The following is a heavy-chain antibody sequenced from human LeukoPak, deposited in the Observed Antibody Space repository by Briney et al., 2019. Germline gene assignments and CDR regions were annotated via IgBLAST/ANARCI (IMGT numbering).Heavy chain of an antibody. J-gene: IGHJ5*02. V-gene: IGHV3-11*01. CDR3: ARQHRYCSGGSCYPRVGWFDP. D-gene: IGHD2-15*01. CDR2: ISNSGGTI. Sequence: TGGSLRLSCAASGFTFGDYYMTWVRQAPGKGLEWVSYISNSGGTIYDADSVKGRFTVSRDNAKNSLYLQMNTLRAEDTAVYYCARQHRYCSGGSCYPRVGWFDPWGQGTLVTVSS. CDR1: GFTFGDYY.